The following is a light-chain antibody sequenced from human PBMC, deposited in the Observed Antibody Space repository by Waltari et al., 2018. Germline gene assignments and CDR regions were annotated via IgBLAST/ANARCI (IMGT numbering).Light chain of an antibody. J-gene: IGLJ2*01. Sequence: QAVLTQPPSASGTPGQTVTISCSGSRSTIGSNTVTWYQQLPGTPPKVLIYNNDQRPSGVPDRFSGSKSGTSVSLAISGLQSDDEADYYCSTWDDGLAGGVVFGGGTKLTVL. V-gene: IGLV1-44*01. CDR1: RSTIGSNT. CDR2: NND. CDR3: STWDDGLAGGVV.